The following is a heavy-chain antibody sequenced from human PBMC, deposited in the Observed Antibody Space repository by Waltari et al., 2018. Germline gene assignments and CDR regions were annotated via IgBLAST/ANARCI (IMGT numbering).Heavy chain of an antibody. CDR3: AREDTAMGGGYPYYGMDV. D-gene: IGHD5-18*01. CDR2: ISGSGGTT. CDR1: GLTFRSYA. Sequence: EAQLLESGGRLVQPGGSLRLSCAASGLTFRSYAMSWVRQVPGKGLEWVSTISGSGGTTYYRDSVKGRFTIARDNSKNTMDMQMNSLRAEDTAVYYCAREDTAMGGGYPYYGMDVWGQGTTVTVSS. J-gene: IGHJ6*02. V-gene: IGHV3-23*01.